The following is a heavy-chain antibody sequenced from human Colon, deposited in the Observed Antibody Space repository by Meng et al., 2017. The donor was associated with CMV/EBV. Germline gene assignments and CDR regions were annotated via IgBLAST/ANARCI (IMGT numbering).Heavy chain of an antibody. D-gene: IGHD2/OR15-2a*01. CDR3: ARGSFYDKPDF. Sequence: SCKASGYTFDNYYMHWVRRARGQGLEWMGIINPITGSTTYAQKFRGTVTVTRDTSTTTVYMELSSLTSEDTAVYYCARGSFYDKPDFWGQGTLVTVSS. V-gene: IGHV1-46*02. CDR2: INPITGST. CDR1: GYTFDNYY. J-gene: IGHJ4*02.